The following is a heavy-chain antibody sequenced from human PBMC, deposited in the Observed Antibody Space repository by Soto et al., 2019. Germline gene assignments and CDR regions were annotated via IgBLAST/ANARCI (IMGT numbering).Heavy chain of an antibody. Sequence: ASVKVSCKASGGTFSSYTISWVRQAPGQGLEWMGRIIPILGIANYAQKFQGRVTITADKSTSTAYMELSSLRSEDTAVYYCARNHGYCSSTSCLFDYWGQGTLVTVSS. V-gene: IGHV1-69*02. J-gene: IGHJ4*02. D-gene: IGHD2-2*03. CDR2: IIPILGIA. CDR1: GGTFSSYT. CDR3: ARNHGYCSSTSCLFDY.